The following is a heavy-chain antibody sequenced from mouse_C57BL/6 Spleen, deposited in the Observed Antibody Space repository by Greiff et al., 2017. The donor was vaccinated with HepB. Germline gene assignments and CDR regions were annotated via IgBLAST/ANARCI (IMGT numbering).Heavy chain of an antibody. J-gene: IGHJ1*03. D-gene: IGHD1-1*01. CDR3: ARGYYGSRGHFDV. Sequence: VQLVESGAELVKPGASVKMSCKASGYTFTTYPIEWMKQNHGKSLEWIGNFHPYNDDTKYNEKFKGKATLTVEKSSSTVYLELSRLTSDDSAVYYCARGYYGSRGHFDVWGTGTTVTVSS. V-gene: IGHV1-47*01. CDR1: GYTFTTYP. CDR2: FHPYNDDT.